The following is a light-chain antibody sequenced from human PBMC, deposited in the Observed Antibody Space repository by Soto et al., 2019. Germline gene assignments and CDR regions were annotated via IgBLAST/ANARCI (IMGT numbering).Light chain of an antibody. V-gene: IGLV1-40*01. CDR3: QSYDSSLSGAA. Sequence: QSVLTQPPSVSGAPGQRVTISCTGSSSNIGAGYDVHWYQQLPGTAPKLLIYGNSNRPSGVPDRFSGSKSDTSASLAITGLQAEDEADYYCQSYDSSLSGAAFGTGTKLTVL. CDR1: SSNIGAGYD. CDR2: GNS. J-gene: IGLJ1*01.